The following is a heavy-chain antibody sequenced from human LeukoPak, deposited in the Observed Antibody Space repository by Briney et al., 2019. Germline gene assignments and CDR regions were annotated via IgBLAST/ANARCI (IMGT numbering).Heavy chain of an antibody. J-gene: IGHJ5*02. CDR2: IYYSGST. CDR1: GGSISSGDYY. D-gene: IGHD4-11*01. Sequence: SETLSLTCTVSGGSISSGDYYWSWIRQPPGKGLEWIGYIYYSGSTNYNPSLKSRVTISVDTSKNQFSLKLSSVTAADTAVYYCARNTVTTRSVSWFDPWGQGTLVTVSS. V-gene: IGHV4-30-4*01. CDR3: ARNTVTTRSVSWFDP.